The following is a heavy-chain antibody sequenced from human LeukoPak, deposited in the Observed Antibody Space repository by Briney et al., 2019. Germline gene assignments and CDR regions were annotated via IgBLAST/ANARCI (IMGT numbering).Heavy chain of an antibody. CDR3: ASRPLGYCSSTSCLGAFDY. CDR2: IIPIFGTA. J-gene: IGHJ4*02. D-gene: IGHD2-2*01. Sequence: GASVTVSCKASGGTFSSYAISWVRQAPGQGLEWMGGIIPIFGTANYAQKFQGRVTITADESTSTAYMELSSLRSEDTAVYYCASRPLGYCSSTSCLGAFDYWGQGTLVTVSS. V-gene: IGHV1-69*13. CDR1: GGTFSSYA.